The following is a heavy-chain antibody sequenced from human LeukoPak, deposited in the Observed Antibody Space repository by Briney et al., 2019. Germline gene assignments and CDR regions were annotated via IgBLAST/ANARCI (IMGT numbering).Heavy chain of an antibody. CDR1: GGSFSGYC. CDR2: INHSGST. Sequence: SETLSLTCAVYGGSFSGYCWSWIRQPPGKGLEWIGEINHSGSTNCNPFLKSRVTISVDTSKNQFSLKLSSVTAADTAVYYCARGRPSYSSRRYNWFDPWGQGTLVTVSS. V-gene: IGHV4-34*01. D-gene: IGHD6-13*01. J-gene: IGHJ5*02. CDR3: ARGRPSYSSRRYNWFDP.